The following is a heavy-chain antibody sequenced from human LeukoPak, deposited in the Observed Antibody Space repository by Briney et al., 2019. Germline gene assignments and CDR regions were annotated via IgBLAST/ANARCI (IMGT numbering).Heavy chain of an antibody. J-gene: IGHJ4*02. Sequence: SETLSLTCAVYGGSFSGYYWSWLRQPPGKGLEWIGEINHSGSTNYNPSLESRVTISVDTSKNQFSLKLSSVTAADTAVYYCARLRPFSGSYFTGLDYWGQGTLVTVSS. CDR2: INHSGST. CDR1: GGSFSGYY. D-gene: IGHD1-26*01. CDR3: ARLRPFSGSYFTGLDY. V-gene: IGHV4-34*01.